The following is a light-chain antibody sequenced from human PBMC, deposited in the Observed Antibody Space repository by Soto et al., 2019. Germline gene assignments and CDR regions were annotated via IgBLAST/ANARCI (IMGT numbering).Light chain of an antibody. Sequence: DIQMTQSPSTLSASVGDRVTITCRASQSITNLLAWYQQRPGEAPKLLIYHASNLESGVLSRFSGSGSGTEFSLTISSLQPDDFATYYCQQYNFYSTFGQGTKVEIK. CDR3: QQYNFYST. CDR1: QSITNL. CDR2: HAS. J-gene: IGKJ1*01. V-gene: IGKV1-5*01.